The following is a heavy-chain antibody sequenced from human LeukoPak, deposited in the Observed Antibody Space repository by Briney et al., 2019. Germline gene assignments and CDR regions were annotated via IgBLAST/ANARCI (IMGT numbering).Heavy chain of an antibody. CDR1: GGAFSSYA. J-gene: IGHJ4*02. V-gene: IGHV1-69*04. CDR2: IIPILGIA. Sequence: GASVKVSCKASGGAFSSYAISWVRQAPGQGLEWMGRIIPILGIANYAQKFQGRVTITADKSTSTAYMELSSLRSEDTAVYYCARELVGDSYFDYWGQGTLVTVSS. D-gene: IGHD3-16*01. CDR3: ARELVGDSYFDY.